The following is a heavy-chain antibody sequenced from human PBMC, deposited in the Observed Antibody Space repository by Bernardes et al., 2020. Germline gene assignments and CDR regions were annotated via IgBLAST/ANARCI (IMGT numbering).Heavy chain of an antibody. CDR2: ISSDGSST. D-gene: IGHD3-10*01. Sequence: GGSLRLSCAASGFTFSSYWMHWVRQAPGKGLVWVSRISSDGSSTTYADSVKGRFTVSRDNAKNTLYLQMNSLRADDTAAYYCARAPGNYYGSGNYYNGFDYWGQGTLVTVSS. V-gene: IGHV3-74*01. CDR3: ARAPGNYYGSGNYYNGFDY. J-gene: IGHJ4*02. CDR1: GFTFSSYW.